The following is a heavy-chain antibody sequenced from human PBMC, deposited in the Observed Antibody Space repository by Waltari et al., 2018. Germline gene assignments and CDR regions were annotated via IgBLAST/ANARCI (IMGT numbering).Heavy chain of an antibody. D-gene: IGHD5-18*01. CDR1: GFTVSSDY. V-gene: IGHV3-53*02. CDR2: IYSSGST. CDR3: AREGVDTANDY. Sequence: EVQLVETGGGLIQPGGSLRLSCAASGFTVSSDYMSWVRQAPGKGLGGVSVIYSSGSTYYADSMKGRFSISRDNSKNTVYLQMHSLRAEDTAVYYCAREGVDTANDYWGQGTQVTVSS. J-gene: IGHJ4*02.